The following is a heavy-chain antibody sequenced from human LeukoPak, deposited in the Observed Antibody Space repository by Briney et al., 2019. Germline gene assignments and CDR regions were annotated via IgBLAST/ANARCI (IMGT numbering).Heavy chain of an antibody. V-gene: IGHV3-43*01. CDR3: ARSWKLLQNFDS. CDR1: GLSFGDYT. D-gene: IGHD1-26*01. J-gene: IGHJ4*02. CDR2: ISRNGAAT. Sequence: PGGSLRLSCEASGLSFGDYTMHWVRQAPGKGLEWVSLISRNGAATKYADSVRGRFTISRDNSKNTLYLQMNNLRTEDTAVYFCARSWKLLQNFDSWGQGTLVTVSS.